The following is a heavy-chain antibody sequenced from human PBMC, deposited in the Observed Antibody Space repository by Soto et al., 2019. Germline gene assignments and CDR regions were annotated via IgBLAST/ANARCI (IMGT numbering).Heavy chain of an antibody. CDR3: ARDSQVLRYFDWFPDY. CDR1: GFTFSSYG. CDR2: IWYDGSNK. Sequence: PGGSLRLSCAASGFTFSSYGMHWVRQAPGKGLEWVAVIWYDGSNKYYADSVKGRFTISRDNSKNTLYLQMNSLRAEDTAVYYCARDSQVLRYFDWFPDYWGQGTLVTVSS. D-gene: IGHD3-9*01. V-gene: IGHV3-33*01. J-gene: IGHJ4*02.